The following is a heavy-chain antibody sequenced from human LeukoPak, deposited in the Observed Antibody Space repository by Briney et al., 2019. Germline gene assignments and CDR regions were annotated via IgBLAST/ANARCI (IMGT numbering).Heavy chain of an antibody. J-gene: IGHJ4*02. Sequence: SETLSLTCTVSGGSFIPYYWTWIRQPPGKGLEWIGYIYYSGSTIYNPSLRSRVTMSVDTPKTQFSLNLRSVTAADTAVYYCARGYFYDNSMDVWGQGTLVTVSS. D-gene: IGHD5/OR15-5a*01. CDR3: ARGYFYDNSMDV. CDR2: IYYSGST. CDR1: GGSFIPYY. V-gene: IGHV4-59*01.